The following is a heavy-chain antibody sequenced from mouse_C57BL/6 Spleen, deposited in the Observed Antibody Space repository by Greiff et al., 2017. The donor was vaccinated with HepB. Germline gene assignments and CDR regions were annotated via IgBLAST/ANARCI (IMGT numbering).Heavy chain of an antibody. CDR2: IRSKSNNYAT. V-gene: IGHV10-1*01. J-gene: IGHJ4*01. CDR3: VRQGYGPMDY. D-gene: IGHD2-10*02. Sequence: EVQRVESGGGLVQPKGSLKLSCAASGFSFNTYAMNWVRQAPGKGLEWVARIRSKSNNYATYYADSVKDRFTISRDDSESMLYLQMNNLKTEDTAMYYCVRQGYGPMDYWGQGTSVTVSS. CDR1: GFSFNTYA.